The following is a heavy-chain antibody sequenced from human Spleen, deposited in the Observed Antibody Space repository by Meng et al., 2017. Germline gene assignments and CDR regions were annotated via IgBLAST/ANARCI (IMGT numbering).Heavy chain of an antibody. CDR3: ARGRGWSSHIDY. Sequence: QLKLQQWGAGLLKPSETLSLTCAGYGGSFSDYYWSWIRQPPGKGLEWIGEINHSGSTNYNPSLKSRVTISVDTSKNQFSLKLSSVTAADTAVYYCARGRGWSSHIDYWGQGTLVTVSS. J-gene: IGHJ4*02. CDR2: INHSGST. D-gene: IGHD2-15*01. CDR1: GGSFSDYY. V-gene: IGHV4-34*01.